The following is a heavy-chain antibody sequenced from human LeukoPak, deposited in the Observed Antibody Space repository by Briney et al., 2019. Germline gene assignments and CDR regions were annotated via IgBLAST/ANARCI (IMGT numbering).Heavy chain of an antibody. J-gene: IGHJ4*02. V-gene: IGHV3-NL1*01. CDR2: IYSGGST. CDR1: GFTFSSYG. CDR3: ARYSSSWYSPFDY. Sequence: GGSLRLSCAASGFTFSSYGMHWVRQAPGKGLEWVTVIYSGGSTYYADSVKGRFTISRDNSKNTLYLQMNNLRAEDTAVYYCARYSSSWYSPFDYWGQGTLVTVSS. D-gene: IGHD6-13*01.